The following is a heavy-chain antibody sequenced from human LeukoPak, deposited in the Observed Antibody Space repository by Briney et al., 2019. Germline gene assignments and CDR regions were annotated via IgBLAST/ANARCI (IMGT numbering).Heavy chain of an antibody. J-gene: IGHJ5*02. D-gene: IGHD3-3*01. CDR1: GGSISSYY. CDR3: ASDLFAYSNRFDT. CDR2: IYYSGST. V-gene: IGHV4-59*08. Sequence: SETLSLTCTVSGGSISSYYWSWIRQPPGKGLAWIGYIYYSGSTNYNPSLKSRVTKSADTSTNQFSLKLSSVPAAHTAVYYCASDLFAYSNRFDTWGQGTLVTVSS.